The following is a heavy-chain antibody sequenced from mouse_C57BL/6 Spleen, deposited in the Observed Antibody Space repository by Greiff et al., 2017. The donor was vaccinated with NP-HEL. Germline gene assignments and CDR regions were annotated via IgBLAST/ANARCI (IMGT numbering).Heavy chain of an antibody. D-gene: IGHD2-4*01. CDR1: GFSLTSYA. J-gene: IGHJ4*01. CDR2: IWTGGGT. Sequence: QVQLQQSGPGLVAPSQSLSITCTVSGFSLTSYAISWVRQPPGKGLEWLGVIWTGGGTNYTSALKSRLSISKDNSKSQVFLKMNSLQTDDTARYYCARSGDYDYDGSAMDYWGQGTSVTVSS. V-gene: IGHV2-9-1*01. CDR3: ARSGDYDYDGSAMDY.